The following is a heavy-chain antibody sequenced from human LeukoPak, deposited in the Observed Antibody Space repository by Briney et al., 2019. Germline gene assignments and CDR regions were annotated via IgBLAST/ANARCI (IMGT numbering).Heavy chain of an antibody. CDR2: ICYTGNT. Sequence: SETLSLTCAVSGGSISSTKTCGDWIRQPPGKGMEWIGTICYTGNTYYKPSLKSRVTISVDSSKNQFSLKLNSLIAADTAVYYCARERRPTYYDFWSGYYIWGQGTLVTVSS. CDR1: GGSISSTKTC. CDR3: ARERRPTYYDFWSGYYI. V-gene: IGHV4-39*02. J-gene: IGHJ4*02. D-gene: IGHD3-3*01.